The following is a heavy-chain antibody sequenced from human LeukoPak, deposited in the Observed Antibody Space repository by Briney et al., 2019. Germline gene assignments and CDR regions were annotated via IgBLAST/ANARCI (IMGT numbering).Heavy chain of an antibody. D-gene: IGHD3-16*02. CDR1: GFSFSDFW. V-gene: IGHV3-7*03. Sequence: GESLRLSCAASGFSFSDFWMSWVRQAPGKGLEWVANIKGGGSEKYYVDSVKGRFTISRDNAKSSLYLQMNSLRAEDTALYSCAKVYLLVTYRLLFDYWGQGTLITVSS. CDR3: AKVYLLVTYRLLFDY. J-gene: IGHJ4*02. CDR2: IKGGGSEK.